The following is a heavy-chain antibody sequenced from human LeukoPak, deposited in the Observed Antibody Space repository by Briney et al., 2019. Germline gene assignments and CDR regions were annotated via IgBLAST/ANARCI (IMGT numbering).Heavy chain of an antibody. D-gene: IGHD5-12*01. CDR1: GGSISSHY. Sequence: PSETLSLTCTVSGGSISSHYWSWIRQPPGKGLEWIGYIYYSGSTNYNPSLKSRVTISVDTSKSQFSLKLSSVTAADTAVYYCARGYSGYAYFDYWGQGTLVTVSS. J-gene: IGHJ4*02. CDR3: ARGYSGYAYFDY. CDR2: IYYSGST. V-gene: IGHV4-59*08.